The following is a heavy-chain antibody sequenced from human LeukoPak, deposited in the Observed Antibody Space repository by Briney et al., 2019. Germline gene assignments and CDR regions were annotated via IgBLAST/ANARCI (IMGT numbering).Heavy chain of an antibody. CDR2: IYPGDSDT. Sequence: KTGESPKISCKGSGYSFTSYWIGWVRQMPGKGLEWMGIIYPGDSDTRYSPSFQGQVTISADKSISTAYLQWSSLKASDTAMYYCARPCSGGSCYSSYDAFDIWGQGTMVTVSS. CDR3: ARPCSGGSCYSSYDAFDI. V-gene: IGHV5-51*01. D-gene: IGHD2-15*01. CDR1: GYSFTSYW. J-gene: IGHJ3*02.